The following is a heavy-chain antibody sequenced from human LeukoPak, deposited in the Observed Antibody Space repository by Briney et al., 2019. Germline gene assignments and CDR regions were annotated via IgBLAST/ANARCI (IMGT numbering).Heavy chain of an antibody. D-gene: IGHD6-19*01. V-gene: IGHV1-2*02. CDR2: INPNSGGT. Sequence: ASVKVSCTASGYTFTGYYMHWVRQAPGQGLEWMGWINPNSGGTNYAQKFQGRVTMTRDTSISTAYMELSRLRSDDTAVYYCARDNQWLGAQDYWGQGTLVTVSS. CDR3: ARDNQWLGAQDY. J-gene: IGHJ4*02. CDR1: GYTFTGYY.